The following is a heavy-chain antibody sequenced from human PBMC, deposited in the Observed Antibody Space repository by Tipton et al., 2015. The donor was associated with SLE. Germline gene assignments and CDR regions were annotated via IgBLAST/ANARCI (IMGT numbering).Heavy chain of an antibody. CDR2: IYTNGST. J-gene: IGHJ3*01. CDR3: AREGTYHYAPRGAFDL. Sequence: TLSLTCTVSGGSISSYYWSWIRQPAGKGLEWIGRIYTNGSTNHNPSLKSRVTISVDTSKNQLSLKLSSVTAADTAVYYCAREGTYHYAPRGAFDLWGQGTMVTVSS. V-gene: IGHV4-4*07. D-gene: IGHD3-10*01. CDR1: GGSISSYY.